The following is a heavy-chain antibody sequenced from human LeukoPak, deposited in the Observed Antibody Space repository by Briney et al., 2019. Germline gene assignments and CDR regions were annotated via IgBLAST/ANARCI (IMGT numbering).Heavy chain of an antibody. Sequence: SETLSLTCAVYGGSFSGYYWSWIRQPPGKGLEWIGEINHSGSTNYNPSLKSRVTISVDTSKNQFSLRLSSVTAADTAVYYCARGVGATAFDYWGQGTLVTVSS. D-gene: IGHD1-26*01. V-gene: IGHV4-34*01. CDR1: GGSFSGYY. CDR2: INHSGST. J-gene: IGHJ4*02. CDR3: ARGVGATAFDY.